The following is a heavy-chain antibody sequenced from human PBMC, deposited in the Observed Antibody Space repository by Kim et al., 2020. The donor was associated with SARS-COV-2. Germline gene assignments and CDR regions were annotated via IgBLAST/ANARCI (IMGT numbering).Heavy chain of an antibody. CDR3: AKSAGSGSHYRPSHNDS. J-gene: IGHJ4*02. V-gene: IGHV3-43*01. D-gene: IGHD3-10*01. Sequence: LRGRFTISRDNSESSLYLQLNSLRSEDTAVYYCAKSAGSGSHYRPSHNDSWGQGTLVTVSS.